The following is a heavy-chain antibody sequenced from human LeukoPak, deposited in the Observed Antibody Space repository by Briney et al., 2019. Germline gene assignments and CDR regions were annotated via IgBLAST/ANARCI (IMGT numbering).Heavy chain of an antibody. Sequence: GGSLRLSCAASGFTFSSYAMSWVRRAPGKGLEWVSAISGSGGSTYYADSVKGRFTISRDNSKNTLYLQMNSLRAEDTAVYYCAKGISSGWYGDYWGQGTLVTVS. CDR1: GFTFSSYA. CDR3: AKGISSGWYGDY. V-gene: IGHV3-23*01. J-gene: IGHJ4*02. D-gene: IGHD6-19*01. CDR2: ISGSGGST.